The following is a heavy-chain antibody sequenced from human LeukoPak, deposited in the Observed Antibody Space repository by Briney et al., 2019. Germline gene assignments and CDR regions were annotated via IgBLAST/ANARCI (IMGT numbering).Heavy chain of an antibody. J-gene: IGHJ4*02. CDR2: ISTNGGST. V-gene: IGHV3-64D*09. Sequence: PGGSLRLSCSASGFIFSNYALHWVRQAPGQALEYVSSISTNGGSTYYADSVKGRFTISRDHSKNTLYLQMSSLRVEDTAVYYCVKDWRRFNWNDRGYFDSWSQGTLVTVSS. D-gene: IGHD1-20*01. CDR1: GFIFSNYA. CDR3: VKDWRRFNWNDRGYFDS.